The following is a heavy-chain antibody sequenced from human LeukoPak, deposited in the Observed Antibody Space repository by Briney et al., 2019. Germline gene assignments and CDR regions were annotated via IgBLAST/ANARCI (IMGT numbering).Heavy chain of an antibody. V-gene: IGHV3-11*04. D-gene: IGHD1-26*01. CDR3: ARGPQWELLDLLDY. J-gene: IGHJ4*02. Sequence: KSGGSLRLSCAASGFTFSDYYMSWIRQAPGKGLEWVSYISSSGSTIYYADSVKGRFTISRDNAKNSLYLQMNSLRAEDTAVYYCARGPQWELLDLLDYWGQGTLVTVSS. CDR2: ISSSGSTI. CDR1: GFTFSDYY.